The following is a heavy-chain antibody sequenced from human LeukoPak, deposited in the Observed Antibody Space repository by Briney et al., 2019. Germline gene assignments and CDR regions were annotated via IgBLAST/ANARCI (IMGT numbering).Heavy chain of an antibody. CDR1: GFTFSSYW. V-gene: IGHV3-7*01. D-gene: IGHD3-16*02. J-gene: IGHJ6*02. Sequence: PGGSLRLSCAASGFTFSSYWMSWVRQAPGKGLEWVANIKQDGGEKYYVDSVRGRFTLSRDNAKNSLYLQMNSLRAEDTAVYYCARSLLRLGEVSSTPSVDFGLDVWGQGTTVTVSS. CDR3: ARSLLRLGEVSSTPSVDFGLDV. CDR2: IKQDGGEK.